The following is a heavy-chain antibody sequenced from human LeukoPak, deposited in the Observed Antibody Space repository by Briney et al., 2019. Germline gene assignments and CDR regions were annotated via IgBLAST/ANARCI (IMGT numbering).Heavy chain of an antibody. Sequence: KTSETLSLTCTVSGGSISSGSYYWSWIRQPAGKGLEWIGRIYTSGSTNYNPSLKSRVTISVDTPKNQFSLKLSSVTAADTAVYYCASLIRGGWFDPWGQGTLVTVSS. D-gene: IGHD3-16*01. CDR2: IYTSGST. CDR3: ASLIRGGWFDP. J-gene: IGHJ5*02. V-gene: IGHV4-61*02. CDR1: GGSISSGSYY.